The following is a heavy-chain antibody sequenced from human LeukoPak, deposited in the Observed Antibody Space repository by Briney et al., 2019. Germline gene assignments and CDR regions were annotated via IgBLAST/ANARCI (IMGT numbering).Heavy chain of an antibody. CDR3: ASQADSLDLAYYFDY. CDR2: INAGNGDT. D-gene: IGHD2-15*01. J-gene: IGHJ4*02. CDR1: GYTFTSYA. Sequence: ASVKVSCKASGYTFTSYAFHWVRQAPGQGLEWMGWINAGNGDTKYSQKFQGRVTISRDTSTRTAYMELSSLRFEDTAVYYCASQADSLDLAYYFDYWGQGTLVTVSS. V-gene: IGHV1-3*01.